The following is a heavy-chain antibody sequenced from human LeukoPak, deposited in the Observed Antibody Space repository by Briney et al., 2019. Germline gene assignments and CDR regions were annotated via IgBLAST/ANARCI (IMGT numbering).Heavy chain of an antibody. Sequence: GGSLRLSCAASGFTFSDYYMSWIRQAPGKGLEWVSYISSSGSTIYYADSVKGRFTISRDNAKNSLYLQMNSLRAEDTAVYYCTRDQRKYCSRTTCFVFDIWGQGTVVSVSS. J-gene: IGHJ3*02. CDR2: ISSSGSTI. CDR1: GFTFSDYY. V-gene: IGHV3-11*01. D-gene: IGHD2-2*01. CDR3: TRDQRKYCSRTTCFVFDI.